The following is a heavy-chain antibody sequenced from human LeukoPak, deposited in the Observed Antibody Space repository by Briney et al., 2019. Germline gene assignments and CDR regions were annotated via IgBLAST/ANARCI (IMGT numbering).Heavy chain of an antibody. J-gene: IGHJ4*02. Sequence: SVKVSCKASGGTFKKYAIYWVPQAPGQGLEWLGGIIPVFGTPNYAQKFQGRVTITTDESTTTGYMELSSLKSEDTAVYYCARGGAEAVAGSLDFWGQGTLVTVSS. D-gene: IGHD6-19*01. V-gene: IGHV1-69*05. CDR3: ARGGAEAVAGSLDF. CDR2: IIPVFGTP. CDR1: GGTFKKYA.